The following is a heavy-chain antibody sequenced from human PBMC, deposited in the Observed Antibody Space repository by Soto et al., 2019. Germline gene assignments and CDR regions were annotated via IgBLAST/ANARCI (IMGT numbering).Heavy chain of an antibody. CDR2: ISAYNGNT. Sequence: SVKGSCKASGYTFTSYGISWVRQAPGRGLEWMGWISAYNGNTNYAQKLQGRVTMTTDTSTSTAYMELRSLRSDDTAVYYCARADSSHSSVNWFDPWRQGTLVTVSS. CDR1: GYTFTSYG. V-gene: IGHV1-18*04. D-gene: IGHD3-22*01. CDR3: ARADSSHSSVNWFDP. J-gene: IGHJ5*02.